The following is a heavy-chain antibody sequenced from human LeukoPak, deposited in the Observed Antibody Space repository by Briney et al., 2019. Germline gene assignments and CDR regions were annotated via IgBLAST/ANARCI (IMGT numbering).Heavy chain of an antibody. CDR2: INPDSGGT. J-gene: IGHJ4*02. CDR1: GYTFTGYY. V-gene: IGHV1-2*02. CDR3: ARVTGYVMEDYFDY. D-gene: IGHD6-13*01. Sequence: ASVKVSCKASGYTFTGYYMHWVRQAPGQGLEWMGWINPDSGGTNSAQKFQGRVTMTRDTSISTVYMELSRLRSDDTAVYYCARVTGYVMEDYFDYWGQGTLVTVSS.